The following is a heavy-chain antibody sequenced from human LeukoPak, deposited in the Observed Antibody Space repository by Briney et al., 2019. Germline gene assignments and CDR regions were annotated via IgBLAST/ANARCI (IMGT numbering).Heavy chain of an antibody. CDR3: AREYCSSTSCSGGWWFDP. CDR1: GYTFTSYD. V-gene: IGHV1-8*01. D-gene: IGHD2-2*01. Sequence: ASVKVSCKASGYTFTSYDINWVRQATGQGLEWMGWMNANSGNTGYAQKFQGRVTTTRNTSISTAYMELSSLRSEDTAVYYCAREYCSSTSCSGGWWFDPWGQGTLVTVSS. CDR2: MNANSGNT. J-gene: IGHJ5*02.